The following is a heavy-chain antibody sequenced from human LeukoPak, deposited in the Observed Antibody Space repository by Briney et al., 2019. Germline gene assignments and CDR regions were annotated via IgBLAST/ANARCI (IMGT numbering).Heavy chain of an antibody. CDR3: ARGDRVRQHYYYMDV. J-gene: IGHJ6*03. CDR2: ISHSGST. D-gene: IGHD6-6*01. Sequence: SETLSLTCAVYGGSFSGYYWSWIRQPPGKGLEWIGEISHSGSTNYNPSLKSRVTISVDTSKNQFSLKLSSVTAADTAVYYCARGDRVRQHYYYMDVWGKGTTVTVSS. CDR1: GGSFSGYY. V-gene: IGHV4-34*01.